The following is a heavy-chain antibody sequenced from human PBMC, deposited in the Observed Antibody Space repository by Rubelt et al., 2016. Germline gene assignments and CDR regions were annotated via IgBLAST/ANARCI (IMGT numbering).Heavy chain of an antibody. CDR2: INPSGGST. CDR1: GYIFTSYS. Sequence: GYIFTSYSMHWVRQAPGQGLEWMGIINPSGGSTTYAQKFQGSVSMTRDTSTSTVYRELSSLRYEDTALYYCARDSSNLAARLPNFDYWGQGTLVSVSS. CDR3: ARDSSNLAARLPNFDY. V-gene: IGHV1-46*01. D-gene: IGHD6-6*01. J-gene: IGHJ4*02.